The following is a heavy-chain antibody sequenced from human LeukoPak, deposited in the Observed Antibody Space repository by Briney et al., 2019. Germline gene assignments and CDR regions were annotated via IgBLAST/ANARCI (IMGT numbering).Heavy chain of an antibody. CDR1: GGSISSGDYY. CDR3: ASHYYDSSGYTGWFDP. Sequence: SETLSLTCTVSGGSISSGDYYWSWIRQPPGKGLEWIGYIYYSGSTYYNPSLKSRVTISVDTSKNQFSLKLSSVTAADTAVYYCASHYYDSSGYTGWFDPWGQGTLVTVSS. CDR2: IYYSGST. V-gene: IGHV4-30-4*01. J-gene: IGHJ5*02. D-gene: IGHD3-22*01.